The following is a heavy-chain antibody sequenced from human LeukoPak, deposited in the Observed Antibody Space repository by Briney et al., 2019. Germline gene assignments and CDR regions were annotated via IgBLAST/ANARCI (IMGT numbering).Heavy chain of an antibody. V-gene: IGHV3-23*01. CDR2: ISGSGGST. CDR3: APRPLRAGYFQH. Sequence: GGSLRLSCAASGFTFSSYAMSWVRQAPGKGLEWVSAISGSGGSTYYADSVKGRFTISRDNSKNTLYLQMNSLRAEDTAVYYCAPRPLRAGYFQHWGLGTLVTVSS. CDR1: GFTFSSYA. J-gene: IGHJ1*01.